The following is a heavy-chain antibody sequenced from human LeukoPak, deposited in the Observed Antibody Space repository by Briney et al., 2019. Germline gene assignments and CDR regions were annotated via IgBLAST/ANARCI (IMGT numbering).Heavy chain of an antibody. CDR3: AKDENDHGDYYYMDV. Sequence: GGSLRLSCVASGFTFSSFGMHWARQAPGKGLEWVAFIRFDGSDKYYADSVKGRFTISRDNSKNTLYLQMNSLRAEDTAVYYCAKDENDHGDYYYMDVWGKGTTVTVSS. CDR2: IRFDGSDK. V-gene: IGHV3-30*02. CDR1: GFTFSSFG. J-gene: IGHJ6*03. D-gene: IGHD4-17*01.